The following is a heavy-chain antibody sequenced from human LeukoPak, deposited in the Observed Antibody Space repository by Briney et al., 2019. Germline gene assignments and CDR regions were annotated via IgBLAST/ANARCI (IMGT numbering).Heavy chain of an antibody. V-gene: IGHV5-51*01. J-gene: IGHJ3*02. CDR3: ARHPYCSGGSCYSNDASDI. CDR1: GYRFTSYW. Sequence: GESLKISFKGSGYRFTSYWIGRERPMPGKGLEWMGIIYPGDSDTRYSPSFQGQVTISADKSSGTAYLQWSSLKVSDTAMYYCARHPYCSGGSCYSNDASDIWGQGTMVTVSS. D-gene: IGHD2-15*01. CDR2: IYPGDSDT.